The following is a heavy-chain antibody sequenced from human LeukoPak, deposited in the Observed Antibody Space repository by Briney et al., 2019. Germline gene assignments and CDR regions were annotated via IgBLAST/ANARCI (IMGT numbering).Heavy chain of an antibody. CDR2: INHSGST. V-gene: IGHV4-34*01. J-gene: IGHJ4*02. CDR3: ARVKIGYCGSTSCYGFDY. Sequence: SETLSLTCAVYGGSFSGYYWSWIRQPPGKGLEWIGEINHSGSTNYNPSLKSRVTISVDTSKNQFSLKLSSVTAADTAVYYCARVKIGYCGSTSCYGFDYWGKGTLVTVSS. CDR1: GGSFSGYY. D-gene: IGHD2-2*01.